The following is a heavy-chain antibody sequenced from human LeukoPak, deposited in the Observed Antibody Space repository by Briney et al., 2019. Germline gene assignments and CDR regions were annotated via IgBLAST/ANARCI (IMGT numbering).Heavy chain of an antibody. CDR2: ISPYNGNT. J-gene: IGHJ4*02. Sequence: AAVKVSCKASVYTFTSYGVSWGRQAPGQGLEWMGWISPYNGNTNYAQKLQGRVTMTTDTSTSTVYMELRSLTSDDTAVYYCARGPAGTDYWGQGTLVTVSS. D-gene: IGHD6-13*01. V-gene: IGHV1-18*01. CDR1: VYTFTSYG. CDR3: ARGPAGTDY.